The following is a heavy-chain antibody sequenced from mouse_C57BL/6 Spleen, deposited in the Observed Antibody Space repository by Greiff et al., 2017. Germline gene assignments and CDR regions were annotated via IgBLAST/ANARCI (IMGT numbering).Heavy chain of an antibody. CDR2: INPSSGYT. V-gene: IGHV1-7*01. D-gene: IGHD1-1*01. J-gene: IGHJ4*01. CDR3: ASPITTVVEGNSMDY. Sequence: QVQLKESGAELAKPGASVKLSCKASGYTFTSHWMHWVKQRPGQGLEWIGYINPSSGYTKYNQKFKDKATLTADKYSSKAYMQLSSLTYEDSAVYYGASPITTVVEGNSMDYWGQGTSVTVSS. CDR1: GYTFTSHW.